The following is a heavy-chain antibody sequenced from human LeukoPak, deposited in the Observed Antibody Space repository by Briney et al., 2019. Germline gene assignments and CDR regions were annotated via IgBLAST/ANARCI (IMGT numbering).Heavy chain of an antibody. CDR2: ISSSSSYI. V-gene: IGHV3-21*01. CDR3: ASDMLPPAFDI. D-gene: IGHD3-10*02. Sequence: GGSLRLSCAASGFTFSSYSMNWDRQAPGKRLEWVSSISSSSSYIYYADSVKGRFTISRDNAKNSLYLQMNSLRAEDTAVCYCASDMLPPAFDIWGQGTMVAVSS. CDR1: GFTFSSYS. J-gene: IGHJ3*02.